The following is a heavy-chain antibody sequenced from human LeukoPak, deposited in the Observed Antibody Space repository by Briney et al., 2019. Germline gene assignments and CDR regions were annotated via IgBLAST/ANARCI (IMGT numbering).Heavy chain of an antibody. V-gene: IGHV4-59*12. CDR2: IYYSGST. CDR3: ARVRGSGWEYYFDY. Sequence: PSETLSLTCSVSGDSISSYYWSWIRQPPGKGLEWIGYIYYSGSTYYNPSLKSRVTISVDTSKNQFSLKLSSVTAADTAVYYCARVRGSGWEYYFDYWGQGTLVTVSS. CDR1: GDSISSYY. D-gene: IGHD6-19*01. J-gene: IGHJ4*02.